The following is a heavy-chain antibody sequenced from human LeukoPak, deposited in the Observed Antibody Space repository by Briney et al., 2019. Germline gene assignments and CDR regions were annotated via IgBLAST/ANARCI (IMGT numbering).Heavy chain of an antibody. J-gene: IGHJ4*02. V-gene: IGHV3-21*01. Sequence: GGSLRLSCAASGFTFSSYSMNWVRQAPGKGLEWVSSISSSSSYIYYADSVKGRFTISRDNAKNSLYLQMHSLRAEDTAVYYCARVSHGKYFDYWGQGTLVTVSS. CDR1: GFTFSSYS. CDR2: ISSSSSYI. CDR3: ARVSHGKYFDY.